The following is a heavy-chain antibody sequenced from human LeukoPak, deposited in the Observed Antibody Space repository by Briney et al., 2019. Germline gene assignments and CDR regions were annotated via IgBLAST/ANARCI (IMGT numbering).Heavy chain of an antibody. CDR2: IYYSGST. CDR3: ARRTPNWNSYYFDH. CDR1: GGSLSAYS. D-gene: IGHD1-7*01. V-gene: IGHV4-59*01. J-gene: IGHJ4*02. Sequence: LETLSLTCTVSGGSLSAYSWSWIRQPPGKGLEWIGYIYYSGSTNYNPSLNSRLTISVDTSKNQFSLILTSVTAADTAVYYCARRTPNWNSYYFDHWGQGILVTVSS.